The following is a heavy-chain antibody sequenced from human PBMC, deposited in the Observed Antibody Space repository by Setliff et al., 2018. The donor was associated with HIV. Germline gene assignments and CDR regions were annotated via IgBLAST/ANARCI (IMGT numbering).Heavy chain of an antibody. CDR2: IGYSGST. CDR3: ARHLYNYGYYYMDD. Sequence: SETLSLTCAVSGYSISSGYYWGWIRQPPGKGLEWIGSIGYSGSTYYNPSLKSRVTISVDTSKNQFSLKLSSVTAADTAVYYCARHLYNYGYYYMDDWGKGTTVTVSS. J-gene: IGHJ6*03. V-gene: IGHV4-38-2*01. D-gene: IGHD5-18*01. CDR1: GYSISSGYY.